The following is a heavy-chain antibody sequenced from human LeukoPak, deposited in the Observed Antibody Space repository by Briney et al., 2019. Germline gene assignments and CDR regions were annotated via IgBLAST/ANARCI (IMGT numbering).Heavy chain of an antibody. D-gene: IGHD2-15*01. V-gene: IGHV4-39*01. CDR2: IYYSGST. Sequence: SETLSLTCTVSGGSISSSSYYWGWIRQPPGKGLEWSGSIYYSGSTYYNPSLKSRVTISVDTSKNQFSLKLSSVTAADTAVYYCARGYCSGGSCSHPYYYYYYMDVWGKGTTVTVSS. CDR1: GGSISSSSYY. J-gene: IGHJ6*03. CDR3: ARGYCSGGSCSHPYYYYYYMDV.